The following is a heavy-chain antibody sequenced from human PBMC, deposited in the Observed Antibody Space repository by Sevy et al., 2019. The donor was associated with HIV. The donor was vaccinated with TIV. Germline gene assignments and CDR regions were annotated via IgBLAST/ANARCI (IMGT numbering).Heavy chain of an antibody. CDR2: ISTYNGNT. J-gene: IGHJ4*01. V-gene: IGHV1-18*04. CDR1: GYKVDMYG. D-gene: IGHD6-19*01. Sequence: AAVKVSCKISGYKVDMYGIAWVGQAPGQGLEWMGWISTYNGNTNYAQYFQGRVTMTTDTSTSVVYMELGGLRPDDTALYYCARATGMALARTGRYFDFWGQGTLVTVSS. CDR3: ARATGMALARTGRYFDF.